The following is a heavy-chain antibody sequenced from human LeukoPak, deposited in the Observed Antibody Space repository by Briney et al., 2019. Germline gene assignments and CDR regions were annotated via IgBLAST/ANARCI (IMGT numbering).Heavy chain of an antibody. CDR1: GGSISSYY. Sequence: SETLSLTCTVSGGSISSYYWSWIRQPPGKGLEWIGYIYYSGSTNYNPSLKSRVTISVDTSKNQFSLKLSSVTAADTAVYYCARAGGRDGYNRQYYFDYWGQGTLVTVSS. J-gene: IGHJ4*02. D-gene: IGHD5-12*01. CDR3: ARAGGRDGYNRQYYFDY. CDR2: IYYSGST. V-gene: IGHV4-59*08.